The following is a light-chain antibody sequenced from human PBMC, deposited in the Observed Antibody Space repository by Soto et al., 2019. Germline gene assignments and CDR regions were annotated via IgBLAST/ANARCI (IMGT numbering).Light chain of an antibody. V-gene: IGKV1-12*01. J-gene: IGKJ1*01. Sequence: DVQMTQSPSSVSASVGDRITITCRASEGVAAWLAWYQQKPGRAPNLLISAASTLQSGVPPRFSGSGSGTEFTLTITSLQTEDFATYYCQQTNTFPPTFGQGTKVDIK. CDR3: QQTNTFPPT. CDR1: EGVAAW. CDR2: AAS.